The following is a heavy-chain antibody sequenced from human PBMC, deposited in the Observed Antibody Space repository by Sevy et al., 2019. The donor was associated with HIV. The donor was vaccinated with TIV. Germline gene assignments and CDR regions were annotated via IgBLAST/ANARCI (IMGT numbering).Heavy chain of an antibody. CDR2: IGRRGDNT. D-gene: IGHD3-22*01. V-gene: IGHV3-23*01. Sequence: GGSLRLSCAASGFTFSAYGMSWVRQRPGRGLEWVSGIGRRGDNTYYADSVKGRFTVSRDNSKNTLYLQLNSLRVEDTTMYYCANEPRPPTFYDGSGFYFDYWSQGTLVTVSS. CDR1: GFTFSAYG. J-gene: IGHJ4*02. CDR3: ANEPRPPTFYDGSGFYFDY.